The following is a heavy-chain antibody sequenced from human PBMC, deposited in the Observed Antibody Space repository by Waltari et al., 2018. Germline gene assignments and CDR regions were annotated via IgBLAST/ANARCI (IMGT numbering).Heavy chain of an antibody. CDR1: GGTFSSYA. J-gene: IGHJ5*02. D-gene: IGHD3-3*01. CDR2: SIPSFGTA. V-gene: IGHV1-69*14. Sequence: QVQLVQSGAEVKKPGSSVKVSCKASGGTFSSYAISWVRQAPGQGLEWMGGSIPSFGTANSAQKFQGRVTITADKSTSTAYMELSSLRSEDTAVYYCASSIFGVAYNWFDPWGQGTLVTVSS. CDR3: ASSIFGVAYNWFDP.